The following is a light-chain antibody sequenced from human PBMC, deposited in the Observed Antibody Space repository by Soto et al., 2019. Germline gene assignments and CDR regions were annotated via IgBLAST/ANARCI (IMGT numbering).Light chain of an antibody. CDR2: EGN. Sequence: QSALTQPASVSGSPGQSITISCTGTSSDVGSYNLVSWYQQHPGKAPKLMISEGNKRPSGVSNRFSGSKSGNTASLTISGFQAEDVAHYYLCSYGGSNTYVFGSGTKLTVL. V-gene: IGLV2-23*01. J-gene: IGLJ1*01. CDR1: SSDVGSYNL. CDR3: CSYGGSNTYV.